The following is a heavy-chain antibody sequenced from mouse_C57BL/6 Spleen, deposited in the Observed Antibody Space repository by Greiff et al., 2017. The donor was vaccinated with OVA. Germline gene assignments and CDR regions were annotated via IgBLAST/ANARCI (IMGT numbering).Heavy chain of an antibody. D-gene: IGHD1-1*01. CDR1: GYAFTNYL. CDR3: ARQLLRWYFDV. Sequence: QVQLVESGAELVRPGTSVKVSCKASGYAFTNYLIEWVKQRPGQGLEWIGVINPGSGGTNYNEKFKGKATLTADKSSSTAYMQLSSLTSEDSAVYFCARQLLRWYFDVWGTGTTVTVSS. J-gene: IGHJ1*03. CDR2: INPGSGGT. V-gene: IGHV1-54*01.